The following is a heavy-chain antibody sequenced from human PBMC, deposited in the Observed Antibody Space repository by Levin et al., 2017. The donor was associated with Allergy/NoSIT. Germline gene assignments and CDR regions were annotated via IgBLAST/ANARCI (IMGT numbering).Heavy chain of an antibody. D-gene: IGHD6-19*01. CDR2: MNPTSGVT. V-gene: IGHV1-2*02. CDR3: ATIFPPQANSSG. CDR1: GYNFIDYY. J-gene: IGHJ4*02. Sequence: VASVKVSCKASGYNFIDYYIHWVRRAPGQGLEWMGGMNPTSGVTIYAQRFQGRVAMTRDTSINTAYLDLSRLTFDDTAVYYCATIFPPQANSSGWGQGTLVSVSS.